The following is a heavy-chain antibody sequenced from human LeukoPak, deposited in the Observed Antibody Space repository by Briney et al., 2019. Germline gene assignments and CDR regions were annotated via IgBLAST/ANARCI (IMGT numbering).Heavy chain of an antibody. D-gene: IGHD2-21*02. CDR2: IIPILGIA. J-gene: IGHJ4*02. CDR1: GGTFSSYA. CDR3: ARLRLDCGGDCYYFDY. V-gene: IGHV1-69*04. Sequence: SVKVSCKASGGTFSSYAISWVRQAPGQGLEWMGRIIPILGIANYAQKFQGRVTITADKSTSTAYMERSSLRSEDTAVYYCARLRLDCGGDCYYFDYWGQGTLVTVSS.